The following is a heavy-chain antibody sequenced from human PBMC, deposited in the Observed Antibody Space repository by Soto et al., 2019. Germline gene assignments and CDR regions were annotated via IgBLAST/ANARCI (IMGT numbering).Heavy chain of an antibody. Sequence: GGSLRLSCAASGFTFSSYAMHWVRQAPGKGLEWVAVISYDGSNKYYADSVKGRFTISRDNSKNTLYLQMNSLRAEDTAVYYCARGNLLVVTPGPFDYWGQGTLVTVSS. CDR2: ISYDGSNK. CDR1: GFTFSSYA. V-gene: IGHV3-30-3*01. D-gene: IGHD3-22*01. CDR3: ARGNLLVVTPGPFDY. J-gene: IGHJ4*02.